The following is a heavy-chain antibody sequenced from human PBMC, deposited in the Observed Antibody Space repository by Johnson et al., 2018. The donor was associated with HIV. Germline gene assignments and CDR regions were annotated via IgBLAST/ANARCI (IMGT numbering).Heavy chain of an antibody. V-gene: IGHV3-7*01. CDR2: IKQDGSAK. J-gene: IGHJ3*02. CDR3: ARWIQLWVAFDI. D-gene: IGHD5-18*01. CDR1: GFTFSSYW. Sequence: VQLVESGGGLVQPGGSLRLSCAVSGFTFSSYWMSWVRQAPGKGLEWVSNIKQDGSAKNYVDSVKGRFIISRDNAKKSLYLQMNSLRAEDTAVYYCARWIQLWVAFDIWGQGTMVTVSS.